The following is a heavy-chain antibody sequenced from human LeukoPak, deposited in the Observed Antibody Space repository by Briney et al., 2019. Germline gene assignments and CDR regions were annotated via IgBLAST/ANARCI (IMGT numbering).Heavy chain of an antibody. CDR2: IYYSGST. D-gene: IGHD6-13*01. CDR3: ARHSSSWYRASYYFDY. Sequence: PSGTLSLTCTVSGGSISSSSYYWGWIRQPPGKGLEWIGSIYYSGSTYYNPSLKSRVTISVDTSKNQFSLKLSSVTAADTAVYYCARHSSSWYRASYYFDYWGQGTLVTVSS. V-gene: IGHV4-39*01. CDR1: GGSISSSSYY. J-gene: IGHJ4*02.